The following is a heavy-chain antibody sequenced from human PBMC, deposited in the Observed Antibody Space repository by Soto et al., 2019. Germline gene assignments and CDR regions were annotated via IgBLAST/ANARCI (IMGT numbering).Heavy chain of an antibody. J-gene: IGHJ4*02. Sequence: GGSLRLSCAASGFTFSNAWMNWVRQAPGKGLEWVGRVKSKTDGGTTDYAAPVKGRFTISRDDSKNTLYLQMNSLKTEETAVYYCTIDPDAGYSISCYWGQGTQVTVSS. CDR3: TIDPDAGYSISCY. D-gene: IGHD6-13*01. CDR2: VKSKTDGGTT. CDR1: GFTFSNAW. V-gene: IGHV3-15*07.